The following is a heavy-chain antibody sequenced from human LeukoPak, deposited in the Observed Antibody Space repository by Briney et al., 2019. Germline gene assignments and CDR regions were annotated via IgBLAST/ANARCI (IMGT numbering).Heavy chain of an antibody. CDR3: AGGPYDFWSGYSLSGYYYYYMDV. D-gene: IGHD3-3*01. CDR2: IYTSGST. Sequence: SQTLSLTCTVSGGSISSGSYYWSWIRQPAGKGLEWIGRIYTSGSTNYNPSLKSRVTRSVDTSKNQFSLKLSSVTAADTAVYYCAGGPYDFWSGYSLSGYYYYYMDVWGKGTTVTVSS. V-gene: IGHV4-61*02. J-gene: IGHJ6*03. CDR1: GGSISSGSYY.